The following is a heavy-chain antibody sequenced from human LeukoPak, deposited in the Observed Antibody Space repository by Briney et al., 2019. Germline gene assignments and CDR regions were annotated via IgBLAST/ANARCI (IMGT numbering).Heavy chain of an antibody. CDR2: IFYSGTT. Sequence: SETLSLTCTVSNGSVSSGSYYWSWIRQPPGKGLEWIGYIFYSGTTNYNPSLKSRVTISADTSKNHFSLKLSSVTAADTAVYYCARAIRYYYDSSDYYQYYFDYWGQGTLVSVSS. J-gene: IGHJ4*02. CDR3: ARAIRYYYDSSDYYQYYFDY. D-gene: IGHD3-22*01. CDR1: NGSVSSGSYY. V-gene: IGHV4-61*03.